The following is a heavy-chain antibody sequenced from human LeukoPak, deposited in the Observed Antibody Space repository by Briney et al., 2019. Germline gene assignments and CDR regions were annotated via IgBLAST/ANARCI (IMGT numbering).Heavy chain of an antibody. J-gene: IGHJ4*02. V-gene: IGHV4-34*01. Sequence: SETLSLTCAVYGGSFSGYYWSWIRQPPGKGLEWIGEINHSGSTNYNPSLKSRVTISVDTSKNQFSLKLSSVTAADTAVYYCARGRMMIVMVNGYYFDYWGQGTLVTVSS. CDR3: ARGRMMIVMVNGYYFDY. CDR1: GGSFSGYY. D-gene: IGHD3-22*01. CDR2: INHSGST.